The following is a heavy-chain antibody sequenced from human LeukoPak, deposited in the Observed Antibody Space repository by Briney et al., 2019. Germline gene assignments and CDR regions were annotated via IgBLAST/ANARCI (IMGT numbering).Heavy chain of an antibody. Sequence: GGSLRLSCAGSGFTFSSYAMHWVRQAPGKGLEYVSAVSSNGGSTHYANSVKGRFTISRDNSKNTLYLQMGSLRVEDMAVYYCARESGSFEFVYWGQGTLVTVSS. CDR1: GFTFSSYA. CDR3: ARESGSFEFVY. D-gene: IGHD1-26*01. CDR2: VSSNGGST. J-gene: IGHJ4*02. V-gene: IGHV3-64*01.